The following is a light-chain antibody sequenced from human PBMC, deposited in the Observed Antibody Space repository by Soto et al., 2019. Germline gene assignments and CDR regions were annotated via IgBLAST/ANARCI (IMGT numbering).Light chain of an antibody. Sequence: DTQMNQSPSSLSASVGDRIAITFRASQSISSYLNWYQQKPGKAPKLLISAASILQSGVPSRFSGSGSGTDFTLTISNLQPEDFAGYYCQQTYSSPITFGQGTRLEIK. J-gene: IGKJ5*01. CDR2: AAS. V-gene: IGKV1-39*01. CDR1: QSISSY. CDR3: QQTYSSPIT.